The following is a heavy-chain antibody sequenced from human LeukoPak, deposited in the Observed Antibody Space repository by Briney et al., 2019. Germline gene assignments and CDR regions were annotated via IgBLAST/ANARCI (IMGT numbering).Heavy chain of an antibody. D-gene: IGHD3-10*01. CDR3: AREDYGSGSYCDY. J-gene: IGHJ4*02. V-gene: IGHV3-48*01. CDR1: GFTFSSYS. Sequence: PGGTLRLSCAASGFTFSSYSMNWVRQAPRKGLEWVSYISSSSSTIYYADSVKGRFTISRDNAKNSLYLQMNSLRAEDTAVYYCAREDYGSGSYCDYWGQGILVTVSS. CDR2: ISSSSSTI.